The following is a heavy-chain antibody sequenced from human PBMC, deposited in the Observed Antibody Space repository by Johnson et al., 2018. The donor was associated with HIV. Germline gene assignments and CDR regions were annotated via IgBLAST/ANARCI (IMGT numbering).Heavy chain of an antibody. CDR3: AGDSDRLDAFYF. D-gene: IGHD1-26*01. CDR1: GFTFSSYA. J-gene: IGHJ3*01. CDR2: ISYDGSNK. V-gene: IGHV3-30-3*01. Sequence: VQLVESGGGVVQPGRSLRLSCAASGFTFSSYAMHWVRQAPGKGLEWVAVISYDGSNKYYADSVKGRFTISRDNSKNTLYLQMNSLGAEDTAVYSCAGDSDRLDAFYFWGQGTMVPVSS.